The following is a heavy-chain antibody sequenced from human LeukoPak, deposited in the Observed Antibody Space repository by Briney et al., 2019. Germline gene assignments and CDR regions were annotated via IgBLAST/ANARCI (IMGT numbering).Heavy chain of an antibody. CDR1: GFTFSSYA. D-gene: IGHD3-22*01. Sequence: PGESLRLSCAASGFTFSSYAMSWVRQAPGKGLDSVSSISGSGGSTYYADSVKGRFTISRDNSKNTLYLQMNSLRAEDTAVYYCAKSTMIVVVIVDAFDIWGQGTMVTVSS. V-gene: IGHV3-23*01. CDR3: AKSTMIVVVIVDAFDI. CDR2: ISGSGGST. J-gene: IGHJ3*02.